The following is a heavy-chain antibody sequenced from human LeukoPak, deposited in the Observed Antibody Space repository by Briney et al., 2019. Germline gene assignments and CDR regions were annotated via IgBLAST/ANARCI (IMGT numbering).Heavy chain of an antibody. CDR3: AREVLGAIYFDY. CDR1: GFTFSSYS. V-gene: IGHV3-30*03. J-gene: IGHJ4*02. D-gene: IGHD1-26*01. CDR2: ISYDGSNK. Sequence: PGGSLRLSCAASGFTFSSYSMNWIRQAPGKGLEWVAVISYDGSNKYYADSVKGRFTISRDNSKNTLYLQMNSLRPEDTAVYYCAREVLGAIYFDYWGQGTLVIVSS.